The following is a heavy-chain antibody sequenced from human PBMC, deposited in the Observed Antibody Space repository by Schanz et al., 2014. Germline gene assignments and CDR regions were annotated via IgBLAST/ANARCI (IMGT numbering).Heavy chain of an antibody. D-gene: IGHD3-10*01. V-gene: IGHV3-48*04. CDR2: IGNGGVTI. J-gene: IGHJ4*02. CDR3: ARIGGSVFDY. Sequence: EMQLLESGGGLIQPGGSLRLSCAASGFTFSSYAMSWVRQPPGRGLEWVSYIGNGGVTIYYADSVKGRFTISRDNSKNSLYLQMNSLRAEDTAVYYCARIGGSVFDYWAQGTLVTVSS. CDR1: GFTFSSYA.